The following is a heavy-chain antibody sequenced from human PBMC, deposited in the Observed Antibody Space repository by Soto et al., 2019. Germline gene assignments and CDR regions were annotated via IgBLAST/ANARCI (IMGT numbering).Heavy chain of an antibody. CDR3: ARLYGLGAFDS. Sequence: SETLSLTCTFSGGSISGYYLSWISQPTGGGLEWIGYMYNTGSTVYNPSFKSRVTISVDTSKNQFSLKLNSVTAADTAVYYGARLYGLGAFDSWGQGTMVTVSS. CDR1: GGSISGYY. CDR2: MYNTGST. J-gene: IGHJ3*02. V-gene: IGHV4-59*01. D-gene: IGHD4-17*01.